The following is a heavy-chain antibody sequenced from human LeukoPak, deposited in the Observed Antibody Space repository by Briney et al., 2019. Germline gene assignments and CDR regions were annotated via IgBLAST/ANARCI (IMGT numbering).Heavy chain of an antibody. D-gene: IGHD6-13*01. CDR1: GGSISSSSYY. V-gene: IGHV4-39*01. J-gene: IGHJ4*02. CDR3: ARPSSSVQDY. Sequence: PSETLSLTCTVSGGSISSSSYYWGWIRQPPGKGLEWIGSIYYSGSTYYNPSLKSRVTISVDTSKNQFSLKLSSVTAADTAVYYCARPSSSVQDYWGQGTLVTVSS. CDR2: IYYSGST.